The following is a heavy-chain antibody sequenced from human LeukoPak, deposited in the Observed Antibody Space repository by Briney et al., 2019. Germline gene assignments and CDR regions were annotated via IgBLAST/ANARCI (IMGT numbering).Heavy chain of an antibody. CDR3: AKMGAPIDY. CDR1: GFTFSSHA. Sequence: GGSLRLSCAASGFTFSSHAMHWVRQAPGKGLEWVAVISNHGNNIDYVDSVKGRFTISGDNSKNTLFLQMNSLRPDDTAVYYCAKMGAPIDYWGQGTLVTVSS. J-gene: IGHJ4*02. D-gene: IGHD1-26*01. V-gene: IGHV3-30*18. CDR2: ISNHGNNI.